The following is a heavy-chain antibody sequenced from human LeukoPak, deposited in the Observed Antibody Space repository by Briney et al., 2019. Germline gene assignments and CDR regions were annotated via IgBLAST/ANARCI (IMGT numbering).Heavy chain of an antibody. CDR3: ARDDGYSYGY. CDR1: XFTFSSYW. CDR2: INSDGSST. D-gene: IGHD5-18*01. Sequence: XXCXXSXFTFSSYWXHWVRHAPGKGLVWVSRINSDGSSTSYADSVKGRFTISRDNAKNTLYLQMNSLRAEDTAVYYCARDDGYSYGYWGQGTLVTVSS. J-gene: IGHJ4*02. V-gene: IGHV3-74*01.